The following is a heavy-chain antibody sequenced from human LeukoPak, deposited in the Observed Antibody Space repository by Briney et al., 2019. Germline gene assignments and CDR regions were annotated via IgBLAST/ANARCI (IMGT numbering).Heavy chain of an antibody. CDR1: AGSFSGYY. D-gene: IGHD4-23*01. Sequence: SETLSLTCAVYAGSFSGYYWSWIRQPPGKGLEWIGEINHGGSTNYNPSLKSRVTISADTSKSQVSLKVKSVTAADTAVYSSARVRLVRWSAQGYFDYWGQGALVTVSS. CDR3: ARVRLVRWSAQGYFDY. J-gene: IGHJ4*02. V-gene: IGHV4-34*01. CDR2: INHGGST.